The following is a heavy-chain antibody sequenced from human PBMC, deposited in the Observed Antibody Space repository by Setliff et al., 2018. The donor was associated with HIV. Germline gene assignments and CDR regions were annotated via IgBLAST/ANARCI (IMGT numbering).Heavy chain of an antibody. CDR3: AGCPGYCSGGTCYPGGWFDP. CDR1: GGSISSSSYY. Sequence: SETLSLTCTVSGGSISSSSYYWGWIRRPPGKGLEWIGSIYYSGSTYYNPSLKSRVTISVDMSKNQFSLKLSSVTAADTAVYYCAGCPGYCSGGTCYPGGWFDPWGQGTLVTVSS. CDR2: IYYSGST. J-gene: IGHJ5*02. D-gene: IGHD2-15*01. V-gene: IGHV4-39*07.